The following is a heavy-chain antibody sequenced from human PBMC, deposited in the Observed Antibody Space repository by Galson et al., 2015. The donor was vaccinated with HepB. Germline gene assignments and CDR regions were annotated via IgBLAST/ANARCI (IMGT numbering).Heavy chain of an antibody. CDR2: INHSGST. D-gene: IGHD6-6*01. Sequence: TLSLTCAVYGGSFSGYYWSWIRQPPGKGLEWIGEINHSGSTNYNPSLKSRVTISVDTSKNQFSLKLSSVTAADTAVYYCARVRKYSSSSGQYYYYGMDVWGQGTTVTVSS. V-gene: IGHV4-34*01. J-gene: IGHJ6*02. CDR3: ARVRKYSSSSGQYYYYGMDV. CDR1: GGSFSGYY.